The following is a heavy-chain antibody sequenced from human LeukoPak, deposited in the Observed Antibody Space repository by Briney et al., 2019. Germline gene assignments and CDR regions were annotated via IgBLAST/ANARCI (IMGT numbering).Heavy chain of an antibody. V-gene: IGHV3-30*03. Sequence: GGSLRLSCAASGFTFSSYSMNWVRQAPGKGLEWVAVISYDGSNKYYADSVKGRFTISRDNSKNTLYLQMNSLRAGDTAVYYCASLAVPTPGYWGQGTLVTVSS. D-gene: IGHD4/OR15-4a*01. CDR1: GFTFSSYS. J-gene: IGHJ4*02. CDR3: ASLAVPTPGY. CDR2: ISYDGSNK.